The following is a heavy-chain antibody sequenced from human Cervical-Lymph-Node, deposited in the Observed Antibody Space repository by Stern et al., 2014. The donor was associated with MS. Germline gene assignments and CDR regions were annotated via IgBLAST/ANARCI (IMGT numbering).Heavy chain of an antibody. CDR1: GYIFSAYG. CDR3: ARGYSYGYGIDY. D-gene: IGHD5-18*01. Sequence: DQLVESGAEVKKPGASVKVSCKASGYIFSAYGINWVRQAPGQVLEWMGWIRAYDGDTNFTQNFQGRVTMTTDTSTNTVYMELRSLTSDDTAVYYCARGYSYGYGIDYWGRGSLITVSS. J-gene: IGHJ4*02. V-gene: IGHV1-18*01. CDR2: IRAYDGDT.